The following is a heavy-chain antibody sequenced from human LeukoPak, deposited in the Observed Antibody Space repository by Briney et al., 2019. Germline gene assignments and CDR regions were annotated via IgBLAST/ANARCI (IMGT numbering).Heavy chain of an antibody. Sequence: SETLSLTCAVYGGSFSGYYWSWIRQPPGKGLEWIGEINHSGSTNYNPSLKSRVTISVDTSKNQFSLKLSSVTAADTAVYYCARDLRAVSNWGQGTLVTVSS. CDR2: INHSGST. J-gene: IGHJ4*02. CDR3: ARDLRAVSN. V-gene: IGHV4-34*01. D-gene: IGHD2/OR15-2a*01. CDR1: GGSFSGYY.